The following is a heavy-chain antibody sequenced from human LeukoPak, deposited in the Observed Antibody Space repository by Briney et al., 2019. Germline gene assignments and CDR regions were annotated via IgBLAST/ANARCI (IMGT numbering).Heavy chain of an antibody. V-gene: IGHV4-4*07. CDR2: IYISGST. D-gene: IGHD6-25*01. CDR3: ARRGRNSSGWQDYL. Sequence: SETLSLTCTVSGGSISSYYWNWIRQPAGKGLEWIGRIYISGSTNYNPSLKSRGTMSVDKSKNQFSLKLNSVTAADTAVYYCARRGRNSSGWQDYLWGQGTLVTVSS. J-gene: IGHJ4*02. CDR1: GGSISSYY.